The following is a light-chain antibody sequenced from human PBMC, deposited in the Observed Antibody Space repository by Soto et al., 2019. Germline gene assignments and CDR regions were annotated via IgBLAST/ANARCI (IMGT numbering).Light chain of an antibody. J-gene: IGKJ1*01. Sequence: DIQMTQSPSPLSASVGDRVTITCRASQSISSWLAWYQQKPGKAPKLLIYKASSLESGVPSRFSGSGSGTELTLTISSLQPDDCATYYCQQYNSYPWTFGQGTKVEIK. CDR1: QSISSW. V-gene: IGKV1-5*03. CDR3: QQYNSYPWT. CDR2: KAS.